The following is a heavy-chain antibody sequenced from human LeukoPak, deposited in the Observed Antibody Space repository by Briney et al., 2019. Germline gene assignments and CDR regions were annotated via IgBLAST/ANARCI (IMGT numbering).Heavy chain of an antibody. CDR2: INHSGST. D-gene: IGHD1-26*01. CDR3: ARHLSGSYYDPPDY. CDR1: GGSFSGYY. J-gene: IGHJ4*02. Sequence: PSETLSLTCAVYGGSFSGYYWSWLRQPPGKGLEWIGEINHSGSTNYNPSLKSRVTISVDTSKNQFSLKVSSVTAADTAVYYCARHLSGSYYDPPDYWGQGTLVTVSS. V-gene: IGHV4-34*01.